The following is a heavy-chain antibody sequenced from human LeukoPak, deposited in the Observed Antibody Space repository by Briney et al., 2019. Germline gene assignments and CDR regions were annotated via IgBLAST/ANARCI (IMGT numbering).Heavy chain of an antibody. CDR2: ISYDGSNK. Sequence: PGGSLRLSCAASGFTFSSYAMHWVRQAPGKGLEWVAVISYDGSNKYYADYVKGRFTISRDNSKNTLYLQMNSLRAEDTAVYYCARDLQDIVVVPAADYWGQGTLVTVSS. CDR3: ARDLQDIVVVPAADY. V-gene: IGHV3-30*04. D-gene: IGHD2-2*01. J-gene: IGHJ4*02. CDR1: GFTFSSYA.